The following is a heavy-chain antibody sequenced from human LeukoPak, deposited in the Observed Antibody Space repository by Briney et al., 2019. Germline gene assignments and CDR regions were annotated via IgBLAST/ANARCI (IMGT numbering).Heavy chain of an antibody. J-gene: IGHJ5*02. Sequence: ASVKVSCKASGYTFTSYGISWVRQAPGQGLEWMGIINPSGDNTWYAQKFQGRVTMTRDMATSTDYMEVSSLRSEDTAVYYCARDNSVGDSAWWFDPWGQGTLVTVSS. CDR2: INPSGDNT. V-gene: IGHV1-46*01. CDR3: ARDNSVGDSAWWFDP. CDR1: GYTFTSYG. D-gene: IGHD5-12*01.